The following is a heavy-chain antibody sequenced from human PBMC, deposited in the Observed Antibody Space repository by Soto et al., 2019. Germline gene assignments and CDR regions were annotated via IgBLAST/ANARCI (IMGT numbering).Heavy chain of an antibody. CDR1: GFRFEQYV. D-gene: IGHD2-8*01. CDR3: LKDAPNGAIDD. V-gene: IGHV3-9*01. J-gene: IGHJ4*02. CDR2: VSPTGDTV. Sequence: VQVVASGGGLVQPGRSLRLSCAVSGFRFEQYVMHWVRQPPGKGLECVSTVSPTGDTVAYADSVEGRFTVSRDNAKNSLYLQMNSLKGDYTALYYCLKDAPNGAIDDWGQRTLVTVSS.